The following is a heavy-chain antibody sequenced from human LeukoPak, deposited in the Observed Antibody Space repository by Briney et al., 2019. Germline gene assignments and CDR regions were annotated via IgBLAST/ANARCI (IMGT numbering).Heavy chain of an antibody. V-gene: IGHV3-74*01. D-gene: IGHD3-22*01. Sequence: GGSLRLSCAASGFTFSSYWMHWVRQAPGKGLGWVSRINTDGSNTSYADSVKGRFTISRDNAKNTLYLQMNSLRAEDTAVYYCAALNYDSSGYEDWGQGTLVTVSS. CDR1: GFTFSSYW. CDR3: AALNYDSSGYED. CDR2: INTDGSNT. J-gene: IGHJ4*02.